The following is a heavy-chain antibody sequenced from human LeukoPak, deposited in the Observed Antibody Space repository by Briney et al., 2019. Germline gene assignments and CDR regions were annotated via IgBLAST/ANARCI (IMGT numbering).Heavy chain of an antibody. D-gene: IGHD2-2*01. CDR2: ISGSGGST. CDR3: AKLVVPAAIRGGAFDI. J-gene: IGHJ3*02. CDR1: GFTFSSYA. V-gene: IGHV3-23*01. Sequence: PGGSLRLSCAASGFTFSSYAMSWVRQAPGKGLEWVSAISGSGGSTYYADSVKGRFTISRDNSKNTLYLQMNSLRAEDTAVYYCAKLVVPAAIRGGAFDIWGQGTMVTVSS.